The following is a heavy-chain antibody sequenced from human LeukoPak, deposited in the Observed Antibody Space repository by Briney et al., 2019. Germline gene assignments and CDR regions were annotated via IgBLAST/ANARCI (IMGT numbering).Heavy chain of an antibody. J-gene: IGHJ4*02. CDR3: ARGGAGDFWSGYYTGI. CDR1: GGSISSYY. D-gene: IGHD3-3*01. V-gene: IGHV4-59*08. Sequence: SETLSLTCTVSGGSISSYYWSWIRQPPGKGLEWIGYIYYSGSTNYNPSLKSRVTISVDTSKNQFSLKLSSVTAADTAVYYCARGGAGDFWSGYYTGIWGQGTLVTVSS. CDR2: IYYSGST.